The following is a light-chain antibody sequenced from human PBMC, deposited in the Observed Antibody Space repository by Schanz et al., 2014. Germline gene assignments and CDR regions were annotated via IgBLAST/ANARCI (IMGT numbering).Light chain of an antibody. J-gene: IGLJ1*01. V-gene: IGLV2-8*01. CDR2: EVF. CDR1: SNDVGGYNF. Sequence: QSALTQPPSASGSPKQSVTISCTGTSNDVGGYNFVSWYQQHPGKAPKLMIYEVFKRPSGVPDRFSGSKSGNTASLTVSGLQAEDEADYYCSSYAGSNNVYVFGTGTKLTVL. CDR3: SSYAGSNNVYV.